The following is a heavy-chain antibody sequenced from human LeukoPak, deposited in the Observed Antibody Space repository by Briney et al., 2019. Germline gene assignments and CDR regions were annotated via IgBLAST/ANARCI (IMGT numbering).Heavy chain of an antibody. V-gene: IGHV3-21*01. Sequence: PGGSLRLSCADSGFTFSSYSMNWVRQAPGKGLEWVSSISSSSSYIYYADSVKGRFTISRDNARNSLYLQMNSLRAEDTAVYYCARAKYSSSWYSASWFDPWGQGTLVTVSS. J-gene: IGHJ5*02. CDR1: GFTFSSYS. D-gene: IGHD6-13*01. CDR3: ARAKYSSSWYSASWFDP. CDR2: ISSSSSYI.